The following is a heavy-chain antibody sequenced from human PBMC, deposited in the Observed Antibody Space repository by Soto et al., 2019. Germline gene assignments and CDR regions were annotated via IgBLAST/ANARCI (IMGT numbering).Heavy chain of an antibody. D-gene: IGHD3-22*01. CDR1: GFTFSSYS. J-gene: IGHJ4*02. CDR3: AREGGPDRDSSGYSY. Sequence: EVQLVESGGGLVQPGGSLRLSCEASGFTFSSYSMNWVRQAPGKGLEGVSYISSSSSTIYYADSVKGRFTISRDNAKNSLYLQMNSLRDEDTAVYYCAREGGPDRDSSGYSYWGQGTLVTVSS. CDR2: ISSSSSTI. V-gene: IGHV3-48*02.